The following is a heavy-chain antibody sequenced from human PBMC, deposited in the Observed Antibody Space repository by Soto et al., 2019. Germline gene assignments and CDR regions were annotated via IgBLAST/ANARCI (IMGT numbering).Heavy chain of an antibody. CDR3: AGPYGSGSIVYGMDV. Sequence: ASVKFSCKASGYTFSSDGISWVRQAPGQGLEWMGWISAYNGNTNYAQKLQGRVTMTTDTSTSTAYMELRSLRSDDTAVYYCAGPYGSGSIVYGMDVWGQGTTVTVSS. V-gene: IGHV1-18*01. J-gene: IGHJ6*02. CDR2: ISAYNGNT. D-gene: IGHD3-10*01. CDR1: GYTFSSDG.